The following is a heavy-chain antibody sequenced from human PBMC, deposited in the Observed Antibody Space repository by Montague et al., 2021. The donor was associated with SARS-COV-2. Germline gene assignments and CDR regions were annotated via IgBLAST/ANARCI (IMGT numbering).Heavy chain of an antibody. CDR1: GGSISSYY. J-gene: IGHJ5*02. D-gene: IGHD1-20*01. Sequence: SETLSLTCSVSGGSISSYYWSWIRQSPRKGLEWMGYIFHSGITDYNPSLKSRVTISVDMSKNQFSLQLNSVTAADSAVYYCARTEYNWNDWFDPWGQGTLVTVSS. V-gene: IGHV4-59*13. CDR2: IFHSGIT. CDR3: ARTEYNWNDWFDP.